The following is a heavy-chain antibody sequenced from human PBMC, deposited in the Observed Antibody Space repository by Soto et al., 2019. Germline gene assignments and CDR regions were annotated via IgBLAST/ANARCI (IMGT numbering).Heavy chain of an antibody. Sequence: VQLVESGGGLVQPGGSLKLSCAASGFTFSGSAMHWVRQASGKGLEWVGRIRSKTNTYATAYAASVKGRFTISRDDSKDTAYLQMNSLKTEDTAVYYCTRDPRNYYDSIGSANWFDPWGQETLVTVSS. CDR1: GFTFSGSA. J-gene: IGHJ5*02. CDR2: IRSKTNTYAT. D-gene: IGHD3-22*01. CDR3: TRDPRNYYDSIGSANWFDP. V-gene: IGHV3-73*02.